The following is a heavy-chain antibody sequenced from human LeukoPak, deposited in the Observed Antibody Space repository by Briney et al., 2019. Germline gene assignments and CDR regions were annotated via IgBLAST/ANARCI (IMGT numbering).Heavy chain of an antibody. CDR3: ARESSGSAWFDP. J-gene: IGHJ5*02. V-gene: IGHV1-69*04. Sequence: SVKVSCKASGGTFSSYAISWVRQAPGQGLEWMGRIIPILGIANYAQKFQGRVTVTADKSTSTAYMELSSLRSEDTAVYYCARESSGSAWFDPWGQGTLVTVSS. CDR1: GGTFSSYA. D-gene: IGHD3-10*01. CDR2: IIPILGIA.